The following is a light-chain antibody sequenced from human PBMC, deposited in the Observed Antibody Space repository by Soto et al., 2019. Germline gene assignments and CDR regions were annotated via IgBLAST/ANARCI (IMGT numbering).Light chain of an antibody. Sequence: EIVLTQSPGTLSLSPGERATLSCRASQSVSNNFLAWYQQKPGQAPRLLIYAASNRATGIPARFSGSGSGADFTLTISSLEPEDSALYYCQQHINWPLTFGGGTKVEIK. CDR3: QQHINWPLT. V-gene: IGKV3-11*01. J-gene: IGKJ4*01. CDR2: AAS. CDR1: QSVSNN.